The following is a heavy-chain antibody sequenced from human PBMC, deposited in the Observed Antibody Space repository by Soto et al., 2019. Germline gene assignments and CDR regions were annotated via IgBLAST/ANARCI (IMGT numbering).Heavy chain of an antibody. J-gene: IGHJ6*03. CDR3: PRGLLLWFGQLSRRGGYYYYMDV. CDR1: GGSFSGYY. CDR2: INDSGSS. D-gene: IGHD3-10*01. Sequence: QVQLQQWGAGLLKPSETLSLTCDVYGGSFSGYYWSWIRQPPRQGMEWIGEINDSGSSNYNPSLTSRVTISVDTPKNQFSLKLSSVTAADTAVYYCPRGLLLWFGQLSRRGGYYYYMDVWGKGTMVTVSS. V-gene: IGHV4-34*01.